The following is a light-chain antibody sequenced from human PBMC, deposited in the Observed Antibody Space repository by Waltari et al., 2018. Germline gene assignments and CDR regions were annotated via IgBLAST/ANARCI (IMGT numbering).Light chain of an antibody. V-gene: IGKV3-20*01. Sequence: EIALTQSPGTLSLSPGEGATLSCRASQNVGNNYLAWLQQKPGQPPRLLIYNVFIRATGIPDRFSGSGSGTDFTLTISRLAPDDFAVYYCHQSATAPLTFGGGTRVEIK. J-gene: IGKJ4*01. CDR3: HQSATAPLT. CDR2: NVF. CDR1: QNVGNNY.